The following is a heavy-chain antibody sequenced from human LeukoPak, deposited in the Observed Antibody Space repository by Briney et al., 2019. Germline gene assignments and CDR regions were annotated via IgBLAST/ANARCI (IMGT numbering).Heavy chain of an antibody. J-gene: IGHJ4*02. CDR1: GFSFTSFW. V-gene: IGHV5-51*01. CDR3: ARSHGAY. CDR2: ISPANSDI. Sequence: ESLKISCEGSGFSFTSFWIGWVRQMPGKGLEWMGMISPANSDIRYSPSFQGQVTISADKSISTAYLQWSSLEASDTAMYYCARSHGAYWGQGTLITVSS.